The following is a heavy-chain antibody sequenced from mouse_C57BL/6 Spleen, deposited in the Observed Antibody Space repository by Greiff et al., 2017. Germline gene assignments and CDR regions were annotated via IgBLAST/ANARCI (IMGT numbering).Heavy chain of an antibody. V-gene: IGHV1-55*01. CDR1: GYTFTSYW. CDR2: IYPGSGST. CDR3: ARPEAWFAY. Sequence: QVQLQQPGAELVKPGASVKMSCKASGYTFTSYWITWVKQRPGQGLEWIGDIYPGSGSTNYNEKFKSKATLTVDTSSSTAYMQLCSLTSEDAAGYYSARPEAWFAYWGQGTLGTVSA. J-gene: IGHJ3*01.